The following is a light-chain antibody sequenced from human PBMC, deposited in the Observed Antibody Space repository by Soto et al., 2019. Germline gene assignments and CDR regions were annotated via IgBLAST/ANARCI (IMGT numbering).Light chain of an antibody. CDR2: DAS. J-gene: IGKJ4*01. Sequence: AIQLTQSPSSLSASVGDRVTITCRASQGISSALAWFQQKPGKAPKLLIYDASSLESGVPSRFRGSGSETVFTLTISSLQPEDCATYYCQQFNNSPLTVGGGTKVDIK. V-gene: IGKV1D-13*01. CDR1: QGISSA. CDR3: QQFNNSPLT.